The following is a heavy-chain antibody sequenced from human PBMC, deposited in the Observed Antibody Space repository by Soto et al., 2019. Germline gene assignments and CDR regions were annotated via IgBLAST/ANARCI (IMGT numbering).Heavy chain of an antibody. CDR1: GGSISSSNW. Sequence: PSETLSLTCAVSGGSISSSNWWSWVRQPPGKGLEWIGEIYHSGSTNYNPSLKSRVTISVDKSKNQFSLKLSSVTAADTAVYYCARSSYYDFWSGYGVYGMDVWGQGTTVT. V-gene: IGHV4-4*02. CDR3: ARSSYYDFWSGYGVYGMDV. D-gene: IGHD3-3*01. CDR2: IYHSGST. J-gene: IGHJ6*02.